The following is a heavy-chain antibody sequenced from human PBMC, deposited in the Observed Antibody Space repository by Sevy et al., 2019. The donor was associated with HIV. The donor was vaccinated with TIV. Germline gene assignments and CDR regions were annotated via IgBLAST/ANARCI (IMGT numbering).Heavy chain of an antibody. Sequence: SETLSLTCTVSGYAISSGYYWGWVRHPPGKGLEWIGSIYHSGSTYYNPSLKSRVTISVDTSKNQFSLKLSSVTAADTAVYYCASPGSGSYYILDYWGQGTLVTVSS. V-gene: IGHV4-38-2*02. CDR1: GYAISSGYY. CDR2: IYHSGST. J-gene: IGHJ4*02. D-gene: IGHD3-10*01. CDR3: ASPGSGSYYILDY.